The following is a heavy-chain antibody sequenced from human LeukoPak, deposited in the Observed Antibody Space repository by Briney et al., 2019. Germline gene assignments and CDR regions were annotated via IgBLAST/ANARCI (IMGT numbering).Heavy chain of an antibody. CDR1: GFTFSGFD. D-gene: IGHD3/OR15-3a*01. CDR3: AKGPGTGSTSHFDY. CDR2: ISGSGADT. J-gene: IGHJ4*02. Sequence: GGSLRLSCATSGFTFSGFDMTWVRQAPGKGLQWVSSISGSGADTDYADFVKGRFTISRDNSKNTLYLQMNFLRLDDTAIYYCAKGPGTGSTSHFDYWGQGTLVTVSS. V-gene: IGHV3-23*01.